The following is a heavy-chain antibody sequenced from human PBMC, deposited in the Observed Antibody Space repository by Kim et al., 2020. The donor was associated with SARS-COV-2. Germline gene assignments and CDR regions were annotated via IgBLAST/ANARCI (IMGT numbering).Heavy chain of an antibody. CDR2: INHSGST. Sequence: SETLSLTCAVYGGSFSGYYWSWIRQPPGKGLEWIGEINHSGSTNYNPSLKSRVTISVDTSKNQFSLKLSSVTAADTAVYYCARGPYSYGYRDVWGQGTTVTVSS. V-gene: IGHV4-34*01. CDR3: ARGPYSYGYRDV. J-gene: IGHJ6*02. CDR1: GGSFSGYY. D-gene: IGHD5-18*01.